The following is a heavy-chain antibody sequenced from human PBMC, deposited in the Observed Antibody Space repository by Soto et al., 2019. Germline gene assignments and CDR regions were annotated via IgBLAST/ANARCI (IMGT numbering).Heavy chain of an antibody. V-gene: IGHV3-30-3*01. CDR3: AREDYGDYGGCAFDI. Sequence: QVQLVESGGGVVQPGRSLRLSCAASGFTFSSYAMHWVRQAPGKGLEWVAVISYDGSNKYYADSVKGRFTISRDNSKNTLYLQMNSLRAEDTAVYYCAREDYGDYGGCAFDIWGQGTMVTVSS. D-gene: IGHD4-17*01. CDR1: GFTFSSYA. CDR2: ISYDGSNK. J-gene: IGHJ3*02.